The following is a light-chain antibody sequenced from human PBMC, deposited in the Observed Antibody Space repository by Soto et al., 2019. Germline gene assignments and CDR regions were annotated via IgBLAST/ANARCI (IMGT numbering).Light chain of an antibody. J-gene: IGKJ2*01. CDR3: QQYGSSPYT. Sequence: EIVLTQSPGTPSLSPGERATLSCRASQSVSANFVAWYQQKPGQPPRLFIYPASGRAAGIPDRFSGSGSGTDFTLTISRLEPEDFAVYYCQQYGSSPYTFAQGTKLEI. CDR1: QSVSANF. V-gene: IGKV3-20*01. CDR2: PAS.